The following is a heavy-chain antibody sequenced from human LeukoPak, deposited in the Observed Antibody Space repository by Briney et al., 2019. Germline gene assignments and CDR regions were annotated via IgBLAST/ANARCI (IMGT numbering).Heavy chain of an antibody. CDR1: GFTFSSYA. CDR2: ISGSGGST. CDR3: AKDYYDYVWGSYRPRYFDY. J-gene: IGHJ4*02. D-gene: IGHD3-16*02. V-gene: IGHV3-23*01. Sequence: GGSLRLSCAASGFTFSSYAMSWVRQAPGKGLEWVSAISGSGGSTYHADSVKGRFTISRDNSKNTLYLQMNSLRAEDTAVYYCAKDYYDYVWGSYRPRYFDYWGQGTLVTVSS.